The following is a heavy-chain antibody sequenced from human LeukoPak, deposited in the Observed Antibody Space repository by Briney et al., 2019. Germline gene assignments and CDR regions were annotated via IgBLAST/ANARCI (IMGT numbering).Heavy chain of an antibody. CDR1: GGTFSSYA. J-gene: IGHJ6*03. CDR2: IIPIFGTA. CDR3: ARDWGTQSPRRYYYYYYYMDV. V-gene: IGHV1-69*05. Sequence: GASVKVSCKASGGTFSSYAISWVRQAPGQGLEWMGGIIPIFGTANYAQKFQGRVTITTDESTSTAYMELSSLRSEDTAVYYCARDWGTQSPRRYYYYYYYMDVWGKGTTVTVSS. D-gene: IGHD1-1*01.